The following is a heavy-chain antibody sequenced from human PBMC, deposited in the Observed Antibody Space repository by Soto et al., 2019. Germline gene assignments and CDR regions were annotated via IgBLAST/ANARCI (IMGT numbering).Heavy chain of an antibody. J-gene: IGHJ6*02. D-gene: IGHD6-25*01. V-gene: IGHV4-30-4*01. CDR1: GGSISSGDYY. Sequence: SSETLSLTCTVSGGSISSGDYYWSWIRQPPGKGLEWIGYIYYSGSTYYNPSLKSRVTISVDTSKNQFSLKLSSVTAADTAVYYCAREFSAVDQGFFYYYGMDVWGQGTTVTVSS. CDR2: IYYSGST. CDR3: AREFSAVDQGFFYYYGMDV.